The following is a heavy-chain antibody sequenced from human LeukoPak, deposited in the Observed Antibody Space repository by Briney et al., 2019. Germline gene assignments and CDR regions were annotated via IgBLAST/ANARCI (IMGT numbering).Heavy chain of an antibody. J-gene: IGHJ3*01. D-gene: IGHD1-26*01. CDR2: ISGSGGNT. Sequence: GGSLRLSCAASGFTFSSHAMSWVRQAPGKGLEWVSGISGSGGNTYYADSGRGRFTISRDNSKNTLWLQMNSLTAEDTAIYHCAKDFLGSIPDAFDVWGQGTMVTVSS. CDR3: AKDFLGSIPDAFDV. V-gene: IGHV3-23*01. CDR1: GFTFSSHA.